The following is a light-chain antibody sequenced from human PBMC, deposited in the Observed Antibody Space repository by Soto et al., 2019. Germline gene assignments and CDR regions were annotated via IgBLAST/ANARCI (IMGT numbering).Light chain of an antibody. Sequence: DIQMTQSNSTLSASLGDRVTLTCRGRRVGNRWLAWYQQKPGQAPKLLIYESSSVESGVPSRFGGSGSGTDFTLTISSLQPDDFAIYYCQQYNSYSWTFGQGTKVDIK. CDR2: ESS. V-gene: IGKV1-5*03. CDR3: QQYNSYSWT. J-gene: IGKJ1*01. CDR1: RVGNRW.